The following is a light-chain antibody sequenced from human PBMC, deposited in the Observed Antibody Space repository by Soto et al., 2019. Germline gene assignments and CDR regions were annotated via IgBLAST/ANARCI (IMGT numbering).Light chain of an antibody. CDR1: ESVSSN. CDR2: GGS. V-gene: IGKV3-15*01. Sequence: EIVMTQSPATLSMPPGDRATLSCRASESVSSNLAWYQQKPGQAPRLLIYGGSIRAADIPDRFSGSGSGTEFTLTISTLQSEDFGVYYCQQYNDWPTITFGQGTRLETK. J-gene: IGKJ5*01. CDR3: QQYNDWPTIT.